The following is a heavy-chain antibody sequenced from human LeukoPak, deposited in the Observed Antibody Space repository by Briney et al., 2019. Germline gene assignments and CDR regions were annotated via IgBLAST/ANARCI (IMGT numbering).Heavy chain of an antibody. J-gene: IGHJ6*02. CDR1: GFTFSSYA. Sequence: GGSLRLSCAASGFTFSSYAMSWVRQAPGKGLEWVSSVFGSGGSTYYADSVKGRFTISRDNSKNTLYLQMNPLRAEDTAVYYCAKVSRGYCRGGTCYYFYGLDVWGQGTTVTVSS. CDR2: VFGSGGST. D-gene: IGHD2-15*01. V-gene: IGHV3-23*01. CDR3: AKVSRGYCRGGTCYYFYGLDV.